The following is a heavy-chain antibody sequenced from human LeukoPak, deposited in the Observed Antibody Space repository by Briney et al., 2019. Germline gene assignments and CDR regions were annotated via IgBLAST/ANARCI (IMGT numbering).Heavy chain of an antibody. V-gene: IGHV3-23*01. Sequence: GGSLRLSCAASGFTFSSYAMSWVRQAPGKGLEWVSAISGSGGSTYYADSVKGRFTISRDNSKNTLYLQMNSLRAEDTAVYYCSKALHPPPHSSGYYSDAFDIWGQGKMVTVSS. CDR3: SKALHPPPHSSGYYSDAFDI. CDR1: GFTFSSYA. J-gene: IGHJ3*02. D-gene: IGHD3-22*01. CDR2: ISGSGGST.